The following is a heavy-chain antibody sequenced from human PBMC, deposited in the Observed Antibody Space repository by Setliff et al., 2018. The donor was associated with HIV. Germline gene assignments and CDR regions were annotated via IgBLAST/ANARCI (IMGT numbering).Heavy chain of an antibody. CDR1: GGTFSSYA. CDR2: IIPIFGTA. CDR3: ARLTLSYYDSSGDRPGGSGY. Sequence: ASVKVSCKASGGTFSSYAISWVRQAPGQGLEWMGGIIPIFGTANYAQKFQGRVTITADESTSTAYMELSSLRSEDTAVYYCARLTLSYYDSSGDRPGGSGYWGQGTLVTVSS. D-gene: IGHD3-22*01. V-gene: IGHV1-69*13. J-gene: IGHJ4*02.